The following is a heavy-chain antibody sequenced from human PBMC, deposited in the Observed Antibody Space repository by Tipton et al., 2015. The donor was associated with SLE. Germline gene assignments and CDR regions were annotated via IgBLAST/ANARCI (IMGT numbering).Heavy chain of an antibody. V-gene: IGHV4-34*01. CDR3: ARGGITGTALGAFDI. Sequence: TLSLTCAVYGGSFSGYYWSWIRQPPGKGLEWIGEINHSGSTNYNPSLKSRVTISVDTSKNQFSLKLSSVTAADTAVYYCARGGITGTALGAFDIWGQGTMVTVSS. J-gene: IGHJ3*02. CDR1: GGSFSGYY. D-gene: IGHD1-7*01. CDR2: INHSGST.